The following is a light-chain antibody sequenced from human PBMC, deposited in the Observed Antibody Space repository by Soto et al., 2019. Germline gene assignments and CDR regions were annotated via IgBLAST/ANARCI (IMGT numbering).Light chain of an antibody. CDR2: STN. V-gene: IGLV8-61*01. Sequence: QAVVTQEPSFSVSPGGTVTLTCGLSSGSVSTNYYPSWCQQTPGQAPRTLIYSTNTRSSGVPDRFSGSILGNRAALPVTGAQADDESDYYCVLYMGSGIWVFGGGTKLTVL. J-gene: IGLJ2*01. CDR1: SGSVSTNYY. CDR3: VLYMGSGIWV.